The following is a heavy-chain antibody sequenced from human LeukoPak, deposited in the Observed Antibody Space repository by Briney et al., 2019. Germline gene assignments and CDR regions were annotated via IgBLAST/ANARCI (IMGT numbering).Heavy chain of an antibody. J-gene: IGHJ4*02. CDR3: ARGGDFWSGYYTYYFDY. Sequence: TGGSLRLSCAASGFTVSSNYMSWVRQAPGKGLEWVSVIYSGGSTYYADSVKGRFTISRDNAKNTLYLQMNSLRAEDTAVYYCARGGDFWSGYYTYYFDYWGQGTLVTVSS. CDR2: IYSGGST. V-gene: IGHV3-53*01. CDR1: GFTVSSNY. D-gene: IGHD3-3*01.